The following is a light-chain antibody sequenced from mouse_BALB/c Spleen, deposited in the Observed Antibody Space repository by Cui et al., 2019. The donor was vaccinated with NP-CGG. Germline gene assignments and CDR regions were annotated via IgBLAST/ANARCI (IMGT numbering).Light chain of an antibody. V-gene: IGLV1*01. CDR2: GTN. Sequence: QAVVTQESALTTSPDETVTLTCRSSTGAVTTSNYANWVQEKPDHLFTVLIGGTNNRTPGVPARFSGSLIGDKAALTITGAQTEDEAIYFCALWYSNHWVFGGGTKLTVL. CDR1: TGAVTTSNY. CDR3: ALWYSNHWV. J-gene: IGLJ1*01.